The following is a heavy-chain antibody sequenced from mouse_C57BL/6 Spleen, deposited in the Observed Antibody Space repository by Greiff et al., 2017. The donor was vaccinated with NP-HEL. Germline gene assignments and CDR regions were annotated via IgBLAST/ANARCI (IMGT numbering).Heavy chain of an antibody. CDR2: IYPRSGNT. Sequence: QVQLQQSGAELARPGASVKLSCKASGYTFTSYGISWVKQRTGQGLEWIGEIYPRSGNTYYNEKFKGKATLTADKSSSTAYMELRSLTSEDSAVYFCAKGTTVPAAWFAYWGQGTLVTVSA. CDR1: GYTFTSYG. D-gene: IGHD1-1*01. CDR3: AKGTTVPAAWFAY. V-gene: IGHV1-81*01. J-gene: IGHJ3*01.